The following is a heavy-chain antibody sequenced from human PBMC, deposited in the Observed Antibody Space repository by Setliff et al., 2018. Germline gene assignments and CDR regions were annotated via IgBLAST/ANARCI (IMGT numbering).Heavy chain of an antibody. V-gene: IGHV1-2*02. Sequence: ASVKVSCKASGYSFTSYYIHWVRQAPGQGLEWMGWINPNSGGANYAQKFQGKIIMTRDTSVSTAYVDVMSDDTAVYYCARQLIGVTDGTFDPWGQGTLVTVSS. CDR2: INPNSGGA. CDR3: ARQLIGVTDGTFDP. J-gene: IGHJ5*02. D-gene: IGHD1-1*01. CDR1: GYSFTSYY.